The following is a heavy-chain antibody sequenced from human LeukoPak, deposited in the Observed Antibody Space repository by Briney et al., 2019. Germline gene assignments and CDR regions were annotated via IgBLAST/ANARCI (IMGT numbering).Heavy chain of an antibody. D-gene: IGHD3-10*01. CDR1: GFTFSSYS. V-gene: IGHV3-21*01. CDR2: ISSSSSYI. CDR3: XREXYYASGSDY. Sequence: SXAAXGFTFSSYSMNWVRQAPGKGLEWVSSISSSSSYIYYADSVKGRFTISRDNSKNTLYLQMNSLRAEDTAVYYXXREXYYASGSDYWGQGTLVTVSS. J-gene: IGHJ4*02.